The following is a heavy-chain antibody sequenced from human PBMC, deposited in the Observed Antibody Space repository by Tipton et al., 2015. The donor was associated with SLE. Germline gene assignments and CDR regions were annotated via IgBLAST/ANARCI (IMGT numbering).Heavy chain of an antibody. J-gene: IGHJ1*01. CDR2: IYYSGRT. CDR1: GGSISSSSYY. D-gene: IGHD3-16*02. CDR3: ARSEGFQLLFQFLEH. V-gene: IGHV4-39*07. Sequence: TLSLTCTVSGGSISSSSYYWGWIRQPPGKGLEWIGSIYYSGRTYYKPSLKSRVTISVDTSKNQFSLKLNSVTAADTAVYYCARSEGFQLLFQFLEHWGQGTPVTVSS.